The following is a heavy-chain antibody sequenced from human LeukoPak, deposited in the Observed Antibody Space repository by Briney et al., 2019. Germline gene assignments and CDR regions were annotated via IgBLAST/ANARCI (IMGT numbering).Heavy chain of an antibody. CDR1: GGSISSYY. CDR3: ARHAPRLLGCIHYYYMDV. D-gene: IGHD2-15*01. V-gene: IGHV4-4*09. Sequence: KPSETLSLTCTVSGGSISSYYWSWIRQPPGKGLEWIGYIYTSGSTNYNPSLKSRVTISVDTSKNQFSLKLSSVTAADTAVYYCARHAPRLLGCIHYYYMDVWGKGTTVTVSS. J-gene: IGHJ6*03. CDR2: IYTSGST.